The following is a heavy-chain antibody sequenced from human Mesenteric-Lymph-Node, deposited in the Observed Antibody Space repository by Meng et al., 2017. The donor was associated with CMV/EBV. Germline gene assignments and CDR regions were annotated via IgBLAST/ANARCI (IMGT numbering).Heavy chain of an antibody. CDR2: INHSGST. CDR1: GGSFSGYY. V-gene: IGHV4-34*01. D-gene: IGHD4-23*01. CDR3: ARHQRWLKSEGGFNY. J-gene: IGHJ4*02. Sequence: QLWLQQWGAGLLTPSETLSLTCAVYGGSFSGYYWSWIRQPPGKGLEWIGEINHSGSTNYNPSLKSRVTISVDTSKNQFSLKLSSVTAADTAVYYCARHQRWLKSEGGFNYWGQGTLVTVSS.